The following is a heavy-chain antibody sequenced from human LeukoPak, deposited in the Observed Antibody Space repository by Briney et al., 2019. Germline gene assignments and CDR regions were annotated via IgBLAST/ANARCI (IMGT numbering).Heavy chain of an antibody. Sequence: PGGSLRLSCAASGFSFSSYGMQWVRQAPGKGLEWVSAISGSGGSTYYADSVKGRFTISRDNSKNTLYLQMNSLRAEDTAVYYCAKDYYYDSSGYYSDAFDIWGQGTMVTVSS. J-gene: IGHJ3*02. V-gene: IGHV3-23*01. D-gene: IGHD3-22*01. CDR1: GFSFSSYG. CDR3: AKDYYYDSSGYYSDAFDI. CDR2: ISGSGGST.